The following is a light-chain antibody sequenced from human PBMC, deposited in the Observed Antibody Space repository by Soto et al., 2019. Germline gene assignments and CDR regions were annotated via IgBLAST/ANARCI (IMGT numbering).Light chain of an antibody. CDR1: QSVSSY. CDR3: QQYNKWPPLT. Sequence: EIVLTQSPATLSLSPGERATLSCRASQSVSSYLAWYQQKPGQAPRLLIYDASNRATGIPARFSGSGSGTEFTLTISNLQSEDFAVYYCQQYNKWPPLTFGGGTKVEI. V-gene: IGKV3-11*01. J-gene: IGKJ4*01. CDR2: DAS.